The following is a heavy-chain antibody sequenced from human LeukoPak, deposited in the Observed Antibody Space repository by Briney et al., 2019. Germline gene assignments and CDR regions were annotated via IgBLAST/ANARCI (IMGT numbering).Heavy chain of an antibody. CDR3: AKDLSWSYDSSGSYFDY. CDR1: GFTFSSYA. D-gene: IGHD3-22*01. Sequence: GGSLRLSCAASGFTFSSYAMSWVRQAPGKGLEWVSAISGSGGSTYYADSVKGRFTISRDNSKNTLYLQMNSLRAEDTAVYYCAKDLSWSYDSSGSYFDYWGQGTLVTVSS. V-gene: IGHV3-23*01. J-gene: IGHJ4*02. CDR2: ISGSGGST.